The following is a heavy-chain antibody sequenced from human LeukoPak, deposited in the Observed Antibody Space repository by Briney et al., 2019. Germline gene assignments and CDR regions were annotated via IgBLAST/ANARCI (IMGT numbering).Heavy chain of an antibody. Sequence: ASVKVSCKASGYTFTGYYMHWVRQAPGQGLEWMGWINPNSGGTNYAQKFQGRVTMTRDTSISTAYMELSRLRSDGTAVYYCARDRRGSYYFFNWGQGTLVTVSS. J-gene: IGHJ4*02. CDR1: GYTFTGYY. V-gene: IGHV1-2*02. CDR3: ARDRRGSYYFFN. CDR2: INPNSGGT. D-gene: IGHD1-26*01.